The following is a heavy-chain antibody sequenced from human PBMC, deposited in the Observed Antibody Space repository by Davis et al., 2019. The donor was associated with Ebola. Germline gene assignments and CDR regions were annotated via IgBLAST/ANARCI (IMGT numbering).Heavy chain of an antibody. V-gene: IGHV3-30*04. CDR3: GRAVPGREDFDY. Sequence: PGGSLRLSCRGSGFTFRSYALHWVRQSPGKGLAWVAVISHDERETFYADSVKGRFTISRDNSNNTLFLQMNNLRGEDTALYYCGRAVPGREDFDYWGQGTLVTVSS. D-gene: IGHD6-19*01. J-gene: IGHJ4*02. CDR2: ISHDERET. CDR1: GFTFRSYA.